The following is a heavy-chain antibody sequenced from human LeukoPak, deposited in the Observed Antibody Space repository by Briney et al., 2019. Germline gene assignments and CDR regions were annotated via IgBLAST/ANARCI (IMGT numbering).Heavy chain of an antibody. V-gene: IGHV4-59*01. CDR3: ARSTVAFDY. D-gene: IGHD4-23*01. Sequence: SETLSLTCTVSGGSISSYYWSWIRQPPGKGLEWIGYIYYSGSTNYNPSLKSRVTISVDTSRNQFSLKLSSVTAADTAVYYCARSTVAFDYWGQGTLVTVSS. CDR2: IYYSGST. J-gene: IGHJ4*02. CDR1: GGSISSYY.